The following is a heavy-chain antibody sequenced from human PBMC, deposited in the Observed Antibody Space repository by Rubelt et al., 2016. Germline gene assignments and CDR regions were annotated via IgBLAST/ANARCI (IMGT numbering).Heavy chain of an antibody. V-gene: IGHV4-59*08. CDR2: IDYSGST. D-gene: IGHD3-10*01. CDR3: ARHGAGSSPVKI. Sequence: QVQLQESGPGLVKPSETLSLTCTVSGGSISSYYWGWIRQPPGKGLEWIGSIDYSGSTYYNPSLKSRVTISLDTSKNQFSLKLSSVTAADTAVDYCARHGAGSSPVKIWGQGTMVTVSS. J-gene: IGHJ3*02. CDR1: GGSISSYY.